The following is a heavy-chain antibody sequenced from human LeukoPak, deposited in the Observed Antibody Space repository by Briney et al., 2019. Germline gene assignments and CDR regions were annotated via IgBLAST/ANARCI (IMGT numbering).Heavy chain of an antibody. D-gene: IGHD1-14*01. CDR3: ARDLNREDFDY. CDR1: GFGFSNYD. Sequence: HTGGSLRLSCAASGFGFSNYDMHWVRQAPGKGLEWVAIIWLDGSATYYGDSVKGRFTISIDNSNNILYLQMNDLRVEDTAVYYCARDLNREDFDYWGQGTLVAVSS. J-gene: IGHJ4*02. V-gene: IGHV3-33*01. CDR2: IWLDGSAT.